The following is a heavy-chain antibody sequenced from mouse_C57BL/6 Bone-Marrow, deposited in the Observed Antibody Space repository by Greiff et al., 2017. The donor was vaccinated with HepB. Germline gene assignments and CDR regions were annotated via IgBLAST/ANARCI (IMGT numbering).Heavy chain of an antibody. V-gene: IGHV3-6*01. CDR1: GYSITSGYY. CDR3: AEAFAY. Sequence: DVHLVESGPGLVKPSQSLSLTCSVTGYSITSGYYWNWIRQFPGNKLEWMGYISYDGSNNYNPSLKNRISITRDTSKNQFFLKLNSVTTEDTATYYCAEAFAYWGQGTLVTVSA. CDR2: ISYDGSN. J-gene: IGHJ3*01.